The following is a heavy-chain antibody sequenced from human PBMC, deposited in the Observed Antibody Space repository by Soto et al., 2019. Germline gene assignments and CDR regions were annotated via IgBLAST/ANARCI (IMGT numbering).Heavy chain of an antibody. CDR2: IYWDDDK. V-gene: IGHV2-5*02. CDR3: AHVGGLEQWLYRLDH. Sequence: QITLKESGPSLVKPTQTLTLTCTFSGFSLSTAGVGVVWIRQPPRKALEWVALIYWDDDKHYSPALRNRLTITKDTAKTQVVLTLTNVDHLDTATYFCAHVGGLEQWLYRLDHWGQGALVTVSS. J-gene: IGHJ4*02. D-gene: IGHD6-19*01. CDR1: GFSLSTAGVG.